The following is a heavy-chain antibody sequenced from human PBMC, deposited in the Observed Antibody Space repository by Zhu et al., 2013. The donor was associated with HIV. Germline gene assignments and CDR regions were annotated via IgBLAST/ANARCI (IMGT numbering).Heavy chain of an antibody. J-gene: IGHJ4*02. D-gene: IGHD3-22*01. CDR2: ISTYNGNA. CDR1: GYTFINYG. CDR3: ARDEIYYDSGGYYLGYFFDY. V-gene: IGHV1-18*04. Sequence: QVQLIQSGGEVKKPGASVKVSCKASGYTFINYGITWVRQAPGQGLEWLGWISTYNGNATYAQKLQDRVTMTTQTSRRTVYMELRSLKSDDTAVYYCARDEIYYDSGGYYLGYFFDYWGQGTLVTISS.